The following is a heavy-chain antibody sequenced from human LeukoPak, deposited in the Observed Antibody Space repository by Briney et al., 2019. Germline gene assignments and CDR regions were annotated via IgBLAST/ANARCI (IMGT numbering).Heavy chain of an antibody. CDR2: IYTSGTT. J-gene: IGHJ4*02. V-gene: IGHV4-4*07. CDR3: AREVYSSGWYHDY. Sequence: SETLSLTCTVSGGSISSYYWSWIRQPAGKGVEGGGLIYTSGTTNYNPSLKSRVTMSVDTSKNQFSLKLSSVTAADTAVYYCAREVYSSGWYHDYWGQGTLVTVSS. CDR1: GGSISSYY. D-gene: IGHD6-19*01.